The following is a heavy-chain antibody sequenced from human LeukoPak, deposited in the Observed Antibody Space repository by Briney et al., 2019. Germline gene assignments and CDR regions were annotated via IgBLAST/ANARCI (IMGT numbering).Heavy chain of an antibody. V-gene: IGHV4-34*01. CDR2: INHSGST. Sequence: PSETLSLTCAVYGGSFSGYYWSWIRQPPGKGLEWIGEINHSGSTNYNPSLKSRVTISVDTSKNQFSLKLSSVTAADTAVYYCARGRRGSGSYFLDYWGQGTLVTVSS. CDR3: ARGRRGSGSYFLDY. J-gene: IGHJ4*02. CDR1: GGSFSGYY. D-gene: IGHD3-10*01.